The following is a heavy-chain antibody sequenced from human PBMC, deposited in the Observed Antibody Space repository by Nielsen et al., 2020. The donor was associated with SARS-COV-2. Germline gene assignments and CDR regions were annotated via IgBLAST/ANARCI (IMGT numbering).Heavy chain of an antibody. Sequence: GESLKISCAASGFTFSSYAMHWVRQAPGKGLEWVAVISYDGSNKYYADSVKGRFTISRDNAKNSLYLQMNSLRAEDTALYYCAKVSSSWYGGDYWGQGTLVTVSS. CDR2: ISYDGSNK. CDR1: GFTFSSYA. D-gene: IGHD6-13*01. V-gene: IGHV3-30-3*01. J-gene: IGHJ4*02. CDR3: AKVSSSWYGGDY.